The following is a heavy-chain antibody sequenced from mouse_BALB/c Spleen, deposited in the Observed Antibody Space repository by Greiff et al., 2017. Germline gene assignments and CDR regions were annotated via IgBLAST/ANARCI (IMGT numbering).Heavy chain of an antibody. CDR2: IRNKANGYTT. D-gene: IGHD1-1*01. J-gene: IGHJ4*01. Sequence: EVQLVESGGGLVQPGGSLRLSCATSGFTFTDYYMSWVRQPPGKALEWLGFIRNKANGYTTEYSASVKGRCTISRDNSQSILYLQMNTLRAEDSATYYCARETVAYAMDYWGQGTSVTVSS. CDR3: ARETVAYAMDY. V-gene: IGHV7-3*02. CDR1: GFTFTDYY.